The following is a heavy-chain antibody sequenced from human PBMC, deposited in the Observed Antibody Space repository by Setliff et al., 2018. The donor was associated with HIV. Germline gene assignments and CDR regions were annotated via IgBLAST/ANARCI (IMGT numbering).Heavy chain of an antibody. J-gene: IGHJ6*03. CDR2: INHSGST. CDR3: ARKGGLSRYYYYYMDV. V-gene: IGHV4-34*01. CDR1: GGSFSGYY. Sequence: PSETLSLTCAVYGGSFSGYYWSWIRQPPGKGLEWIAEINHSGSTNYNPSLKSRVTISVDTSKNQFSLKLSSVTAADTAVYYCARKGGLSRYYYYYMDVWGKGTTVTVSS. D-gene: IGHD3-16*01.